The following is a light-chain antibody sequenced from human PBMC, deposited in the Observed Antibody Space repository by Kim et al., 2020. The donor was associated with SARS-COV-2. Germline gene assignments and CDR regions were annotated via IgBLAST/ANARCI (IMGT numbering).Light chain of an antibody. V-gene: IGLV1-40*01. CDR1: SSNSEADYE. CDR2: GCS. CDR3: QSYDNRLSGYV. J-gene: IGLJ1*01. Sequence: VTLSCTGISSNSEADYEVHWYQQLPGTAPKLLIYGCSNRPSGVPARFSVSRSGTSASLSITGLQTEDEAYCYCQSYDNRLSGYVFGTGTKVTVL.